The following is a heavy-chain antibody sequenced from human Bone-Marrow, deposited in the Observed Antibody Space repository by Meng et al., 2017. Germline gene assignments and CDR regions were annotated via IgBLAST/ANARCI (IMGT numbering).Heavy chain of an antibody. D-gene: IGHD3-9*01. Sequence: LSLTCAASGFSSHWVRQAPGKGLEWVSSISSSSTIYYTDSVKGRFTISRDNAKNSLYLQMNSLRAEDTAVYYCARDRSYDILTGSFDAFDIWGQGTMVTVSS. CDR1: GFS. V-gene: IGHV3-69-1*02. CDR2: ISSSSTI. J-gene: IGHJ3*02. CDR3: ARDRSYDILTGSFDAFDI.